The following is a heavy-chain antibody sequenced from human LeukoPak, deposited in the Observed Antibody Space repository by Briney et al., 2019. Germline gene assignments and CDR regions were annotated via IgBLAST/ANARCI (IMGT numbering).Heavy chain of an antibody. CDR2: IYYSGST. D-gene: IGHD1-26*01. CDR3: ARESLGAVGYYYCMDV. J-gene: IGHJ6*03. Sequence: SETLSLTCTVSGGSISSYYWSWIRQPPGKGLEWIGYIYYSGSTNYNPSLKSRVTISVDTSKNQFSLKLSSVTAADTAVYYCARESLGAVGYYYCMDVWSKGTTVTVSS. V-gene: IGHV4-59*01. CDR1: GGSISSYY.